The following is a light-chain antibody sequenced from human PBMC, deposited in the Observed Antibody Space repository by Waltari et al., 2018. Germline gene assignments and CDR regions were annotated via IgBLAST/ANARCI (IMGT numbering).Light chain of an antibody. CDR1: SSNIGAGYD. CDR2: LND. J-gene: IGLJ2*01. V-gene: IGLV1-40*01. Sequence: QSVLTQPPSVSGAPGQRVTISCSGSSSNIGAGYDVHWYQQISGTAPKLLIYLNDTRPSGVPDRFSGSRSGTSASLAITGLQTDDEAEYFCQSYDSGQWVFGGGTKLTVL. CDR3: QSYDSGQWV.